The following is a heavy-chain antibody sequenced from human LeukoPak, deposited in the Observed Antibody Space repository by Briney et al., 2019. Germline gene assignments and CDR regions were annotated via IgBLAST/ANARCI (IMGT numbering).Heavy chain of an antibody. Sequence: GGSLRLSCTPSGFTFDDYAMSWVRQAPGKGLEWVGFIGSNAYGGTTEYAASVIGRFTISRDDSKSIAYLQVNSLKTEDTAVYYCTRARGYSYGYGDYWGPGTLVTVSS. V-gene: IGHV3-49*04. CDR2: IGSNAYGGTT. CDR1: GFTFDDYA. D-gene: IGHD5-18*01. J-gene: IGHJ4*02. CDR3: TRARGYSYGYGDY.